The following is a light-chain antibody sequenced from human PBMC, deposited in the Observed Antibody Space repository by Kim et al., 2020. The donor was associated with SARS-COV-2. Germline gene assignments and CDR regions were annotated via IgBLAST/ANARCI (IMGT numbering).Light chain of an antibody. CDR2: GKN. J-gene: IGLJ2*01. CDR1: SLRSYY. CDR3: NSRDSSGNHVV. V-gene: IGLV3-19*01. Sequence: ALRHTVRIKCQGDSLRSYYASWYQQKPGQAPVLVIYGKNNRPSGIPDRFSGSSSGNTASLTITGAQAEDEADYYCNSRDSSGNHVVFGGGTQLTVL.